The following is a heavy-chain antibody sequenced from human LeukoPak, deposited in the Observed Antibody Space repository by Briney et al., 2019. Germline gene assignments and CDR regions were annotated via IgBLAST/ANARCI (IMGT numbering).Heavy chain of an antibody. D-gene: IGHD1-26*01. CDR1: GYSFTSYW. J-gene: IGHJ3*01. Sequence: HGESLKISCQGSGYSFTSYWIGWVRQMPGKGLEWMGIMYPGDSETRYSPSFQTQVTISADESISTAYLQWSSLKASDTAMYSCVTTLYCGIYGDAFDLWGQGTMVTVSS. V-gene: IGHV5-51*01. CDR3: VTTLYCGIYGDAFDL. CDR2: MYPGDSET.